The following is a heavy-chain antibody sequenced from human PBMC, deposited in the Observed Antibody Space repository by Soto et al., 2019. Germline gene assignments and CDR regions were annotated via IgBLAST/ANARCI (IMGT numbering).Heavy chain of an antibody. CDR2: IYYSGST. Sequence: SETLSLTCTVSGGSISSYYWSWIRQPPGKGLEWIGYIYYSGSTNYNPSLKSRVTISVDTSKNQFSLKLSSVTAADTAVYYCARGXTSGYYYDSSGYYQFDYWGQGTLVTVSS. CDR3: ARGXTSGYYYDSSGYYQFDY. V-gene: IGHV4-59*01. CDR1: GGSISSYY. D-gene: IGHD3-22*01. J-gene: IGHJ4*02.